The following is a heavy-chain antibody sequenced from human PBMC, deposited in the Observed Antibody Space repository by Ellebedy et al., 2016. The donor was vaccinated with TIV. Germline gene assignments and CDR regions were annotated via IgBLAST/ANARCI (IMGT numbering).Heavy chain of an antibody. V-gene: IGHV5-51*01. CDR3: ARLPMISGGNPREWYFDY. D-gene: IGHD4-23*01. Sequence: GESLKISCKGSGYSFTSYWIGWVRQMPEKGLEWMGIIYPGDSDTRYSPSFQGQVTISVDKSISTAYLQWSSLKASDTAMYYCARLPMISGGNPREWYFDYWGQGTLVTVSS. CDR1: GYSFTSYW. CDR2: IYPGDSDT. J-gene: IGHJ4*02.